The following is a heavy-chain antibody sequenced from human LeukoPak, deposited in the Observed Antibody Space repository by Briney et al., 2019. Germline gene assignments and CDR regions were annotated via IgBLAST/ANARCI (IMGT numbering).Heavy chain of an antibody. Sequence: ASVKVSCKASGYTFTSYGISWVRQAPGQGLEWMGWISAYNGNTNYAQKLQGRVTMTTDTSTSTAYMELRSLRSDDTAVYYCARDTYYYDSSGYYGGHFDYWGRGTLVTVSS. D-gene: IGHD3-22*01. J-gene: IGHJ4*02. V-gene: IGHV1-18*01. CDR1: GYTFTSYG. CDR3: ARDTYYYDSSGYYGGHFDY. CDR2: ISAYNGNT.